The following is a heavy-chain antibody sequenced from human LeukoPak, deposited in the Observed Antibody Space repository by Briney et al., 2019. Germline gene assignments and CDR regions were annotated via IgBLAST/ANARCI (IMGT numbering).Heavy chain of an antibody. CDR2: ISGGGAKT. J-gene: IGHJ4*02. D-gene: IGHD6-13*01. Sequence: GGSLRLSCAASGFTFSSYVMSWVRRAPGKGLESVSGISGGGAKTYNADSVKGRFTISRDNSKNTLYLQMNSLRAEDTAVYYCAKGGDSNSWYYFNYWGQGTLVTVPS. CDR1: GFTFSSYV. V-gene: IGHV3-23*01. CDR3: AKGGDSNSWYYFNY.